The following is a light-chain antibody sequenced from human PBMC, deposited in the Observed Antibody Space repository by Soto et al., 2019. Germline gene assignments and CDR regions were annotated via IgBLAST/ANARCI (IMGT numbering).Light chain of an antibody. J-gene: IGLJ3*02. CDR2: EGS. Sequence: QSALTQPASVSGSPGQSITISCTETSSDVGNYNLVSWYQQHPGKAPKLMIYEGSKRPSGVSNRFSGSKSGDTATLTISGLQAEDEADYYCCSYAGDTTPWVFGGGTKLTVL. V-gene: IGLV2-23*01. CDR1: SSDVGNYNL. CDR3: CSYAGDTTPWV.